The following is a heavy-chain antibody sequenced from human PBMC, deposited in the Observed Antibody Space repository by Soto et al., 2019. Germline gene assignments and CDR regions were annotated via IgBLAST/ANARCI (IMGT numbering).Heavy chain of an antibody. CDR3: ARTRVFGSGSYRP. Sequence: SETLSLTCAVYGGSFSGYYWSWIRQPPGKGLEWTGEINHSGSTNYNPSLKSRVTISVDTSKNQFSLKLSSVTAADTAVYYCARTRVFGSGSYRPWGQGTLVTVSS. V-gene: IGHV4-34*01. CDR1: GGSFSGYY. J-gene: IGHJ5*02. CDR2: INHSGST. D-gene: IGHD3-10*01.